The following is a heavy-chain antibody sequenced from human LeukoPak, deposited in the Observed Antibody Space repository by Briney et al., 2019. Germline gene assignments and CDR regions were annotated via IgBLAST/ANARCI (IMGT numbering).Heavy chain of an antibody. CDR3: AKGRSGSYPALDY. J-gene: IGHJ4*02. D-gene: IGHD3-10*01. CDR1: GFTFSSYA. V-gene: IGHV3-23*01. CDR2: ISGSGTTT. Sequence: GESLRLSCAASGFTFSSYAMNWVRQAPGKGLEWVSAISGSGTTTYYADSVKGRFTISRDNSKNTLYLQMNSLRAEDTAVYYCAKGRSGSYPALDYWGQGTLVTVSS.